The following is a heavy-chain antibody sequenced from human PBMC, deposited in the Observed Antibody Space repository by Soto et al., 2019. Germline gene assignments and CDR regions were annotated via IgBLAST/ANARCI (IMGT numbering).Heavy chain of an antibody. D-gene: IGHD3-16*02. CDR2: INHSGVT. J-gene: IGHJ4*02. CDR1: GGSFSGHC. V-gene: IGHV4-34*01. CDR3: ARGQYRRDY. Sequence: PSETLSLTCAVYGGSFSGHCWNWIRQPPGKGLEWIGEINHSGVTKYNPSLKSRVTISVDTSKNQFFLNLRSVTAADTAVYYCARGQYRRDYWGQGTLVTVSS.